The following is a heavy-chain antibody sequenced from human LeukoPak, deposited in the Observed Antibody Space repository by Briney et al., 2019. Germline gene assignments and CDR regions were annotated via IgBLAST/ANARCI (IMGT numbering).Heavy chain of an antibody. CDR3: ARDRGYYDILTGYYERAFDY. Sequence: SQTLSLTCTVSGGSISSGGYYWSWIRQLPGKGLEWIGSIYYSGSTYYNPSLKSRLTISVDTSKNQFSLKLSSVTAADTAVYYCARDRGYYDILTGYYERAFDYWGQGTLVTVSS. V-gene: IGHV4-39*07. CDR2: IYYSGST. CDR1: GGSISSGGYY. D-gene: IGHD3-9*01. J-gene: IGHJ4*02.